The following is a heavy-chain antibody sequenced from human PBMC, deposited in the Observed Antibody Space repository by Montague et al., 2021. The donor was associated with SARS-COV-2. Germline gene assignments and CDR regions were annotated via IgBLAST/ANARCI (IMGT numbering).Heavy chain of an antibody. CDR3: AGKVLTVPADY. CDR2: ISYGGIA. J-gene: IGHJ4*02. Sequence: SETLSLTCAVSGVSITSTNWWSLVRQPPGKGLEWIGEISYGGIATXNPXLKSRATISMDRSRNLFFLKLSSVTAADTAIYYCAGKVLTVPADYWGQGTLVTVS. V-gene: IGHV4-4*02. CDR1: GVSITSTNW. D-gene: IGHD4-11*01.